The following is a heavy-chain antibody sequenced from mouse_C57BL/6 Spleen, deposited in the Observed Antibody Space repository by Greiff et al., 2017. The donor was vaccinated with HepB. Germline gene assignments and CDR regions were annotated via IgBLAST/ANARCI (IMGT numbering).Heavy chain of an antibody. Sequence: EVQLMESGGDLVKPGGSLKLSCAASGFTFSSYGMSWVRQTPDKRLEWVATISSGGSYTYYPDSVKGRFTISRDNAKNTLYLQMSSLKSEDTAMYYCARHSGLRRDYYAMDYWGQGTSVTVSS. CDR1: GFTFSSYG. CDR3: ARHSGLRRDYYAMDY. J-gene: IGHJ4*01. CDR2: ISSGGSYT. V-gene: IGHV5-6*01. D-gene: IGHD2-4*01.